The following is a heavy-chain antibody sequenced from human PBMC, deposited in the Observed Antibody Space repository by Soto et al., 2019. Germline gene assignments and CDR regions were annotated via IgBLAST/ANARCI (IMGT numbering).Heavy chain of an antibody. CDR3: AREGITMVRGVIITLYYYGMDV. Sequence: PGGSLRLSCAASGFTFSSYGMHWVRQAPGKGLEWVAVISYDGSNKYYADSVKGRFTISRDNSKNTLYLQMNSLRAEDTAVYYCAREGITMVRGVIITLYYYGMDVWGQGTTVTVSS. CDR1: GFTFSSYG. D-gene: IGHD3-10*01. J-gene: IGHJ6*02. V-gene: IGHV3-30*03. CDR2: ISYDGSNK.